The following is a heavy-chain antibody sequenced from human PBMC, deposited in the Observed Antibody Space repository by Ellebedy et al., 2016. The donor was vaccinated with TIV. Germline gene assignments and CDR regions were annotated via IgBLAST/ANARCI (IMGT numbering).Heavy chain of an antibody. J-gene: IGHJ4*02. CDR3: ARSEYSSLFDY. V-gene: IGHV4-4*07. CDR2: IYTSGST. CDR1: GGSISSYY. Sequence: SETLSLTXTVSGGSISSYYWSWIRQPAGKGLEWIGRIYTSGSTNYNPSLKSRVTISVDTSKNQFSLKLSSVTAADTAVYYCARSEYSSLFDYWGQGTLVTVSS. D-gene: IGHD4-11*01.